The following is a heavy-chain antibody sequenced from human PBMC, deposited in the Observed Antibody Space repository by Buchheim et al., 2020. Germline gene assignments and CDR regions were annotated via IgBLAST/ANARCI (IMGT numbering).Heavy chain of an antibody. CDR2: IYYSGST. D-gene: IGHD6-13*01. J-gene: IGHJ4*02. CDR3: ARDGRGAAAVFDY. V-gene: IGHV4-59*01. Sequence: QVQLQESGPGLVKPSETLSLTCTVSGGSISTYYWTWIRQPPGKGLEWIGYIYYSGSTNYNPSLKSRVTISVDTSKNQFSLKLTSVIAADTAVYYCARDGRGAAAVFDYWGQGTL. CDR1: GGSISTYY.